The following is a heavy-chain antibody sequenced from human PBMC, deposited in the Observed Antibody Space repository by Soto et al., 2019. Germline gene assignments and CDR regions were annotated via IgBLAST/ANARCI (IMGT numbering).Heavy chain of an antibody. V-gene: IGHV1-18*01. D-gene: IGHD2-2*01. CDR3: ARANGEYQLFLAYYYYYYMDV. J-gene: IGHJ6*03. CDR1: GYTFTSYG. CDR2: ISAYNGNT. Sequence: QVQLVQSGAEVKKPEASVKVSCKASGYTFTSYGISWVRQAPGQGLKWMGWISAYNGNTNYAQKLQGRVTMTTDTSTSTAYMELRSLRSDDTAVYYCARANGEYQLFLAYYYYYYMDVWGKGTTVTVSS.